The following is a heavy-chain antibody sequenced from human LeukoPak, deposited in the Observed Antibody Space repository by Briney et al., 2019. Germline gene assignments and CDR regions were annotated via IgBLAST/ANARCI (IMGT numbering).Heavy chain of an antibody. CDR2: INSDGSST. V-gene: IGHV3-74*01. D-gene: IGHD5-12*01. CDR1: GFTFNSYW. CDR3: ARYSGYAQDFDY. J-gene: IGHJ4*02. Sequence: PGGSLRLSCAASGFTFNSYWMHWVRQAPGKGLVWVSRINSDGSSTSYADSVKGRFTISRDNAKNTLYLQMNSLRAEDTAVYYCARYSGYAQDFDYWGQGTLVTVSS.